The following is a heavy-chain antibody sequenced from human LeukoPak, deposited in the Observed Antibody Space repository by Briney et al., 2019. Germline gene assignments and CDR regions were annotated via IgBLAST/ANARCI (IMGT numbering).Heavy chain of an antibody. CDR3: ARSVFPYYSGSGGPYNVDVRQNSYFDF. CDR2: IIPILGIA. CDR1: GGTFSSYA. J-gene: IGHJ4*02. Sequence: ASVKVSCKASGGTFSSYAISWVRQAPGQGLEWMGRIIPILGIANYAQKFQGRVTITADKSTSTAYMELSSLRSEDTAVYYCARSVFPYYSGSGGPYNVDVRQNSYFDFWGQGTLVTVSS. V-gene: IGHV1-69*04. D-gene: IGHD3-10*01.